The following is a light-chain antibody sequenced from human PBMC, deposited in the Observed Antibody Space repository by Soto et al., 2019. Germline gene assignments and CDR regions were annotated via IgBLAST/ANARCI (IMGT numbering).Light chain of an antibody. CDR3: SSYTNINTRACV. CDR2: EVT. V-gene: IGLV2-14*01. J-gene: IGLJ1*01. CDR1: SGDIGSYNR. Sequence: QSALTHPASLSGSPEQSITIACTGSSGDIGSYNRDSWYQQHPGKAPKLIIYEVTDRPSGVSNRFSGSKSGNTASLTISGLQAEDEAEYYCSSYTNINTRACVFGTGTKVTVL.